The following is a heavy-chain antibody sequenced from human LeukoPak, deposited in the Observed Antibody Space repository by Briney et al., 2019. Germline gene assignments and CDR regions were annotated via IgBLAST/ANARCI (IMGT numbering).Heavy chain of an antibody. CDR3: ARQVGDY. J-gene: IGHJ4*02. Sequence: GGSLRLSCAASGFTFSSYSMNWVRQAPGKGLEWVSSISSSDTYIYHAASVTGRFTISRDNGKKSLYLQMNSLRAEDTAVYYCARQVGDYWGQGTLVTVSS. CDR2: ISSSDTYI. V-gene: IGHV3-21*01. CDR1: GFTFSSYS.